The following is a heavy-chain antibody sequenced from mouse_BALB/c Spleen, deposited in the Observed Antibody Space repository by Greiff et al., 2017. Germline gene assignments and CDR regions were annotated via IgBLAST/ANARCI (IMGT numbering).Heavy chain of an antibody. J-gene: IGHJ1*01. CDR1: GYSITSDYA. Sequence: ESGPGLVKPSQSLSLTCTVTGYSITSDYAWNWIRQFPGNKLEWMGYISYSGSTSYNPSLKSRISITRDTSKNQFFLQLNSVTTEDTATYYCARYGTKNWYFDVWGAGTTVTVSS. V-gene: IGHV3-2*02. D-gene: IGHD2-1*01. CDR2: ISYSGST. CDR3: ARYGTKNWYFDV.